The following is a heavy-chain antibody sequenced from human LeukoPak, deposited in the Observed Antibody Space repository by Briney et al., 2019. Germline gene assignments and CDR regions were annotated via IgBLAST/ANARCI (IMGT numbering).Heavy chain of an antibody. CDR1: GFIFNNYW. CDR3: ASASSHRIAAGGDY. D-gene: IGHD6-13*01. J-gene: IGHJ4*02. Sequence: GGSLRLSCAASGFIFNNYWMHWVRQAPGKGLVWVPRINSDGSSRNYADSVKGRFTISRDNAKNTLYLQMNSLRAGDTAVYYCASASSHRIAAGGDYWGQGTLVTVSS. V-gene: IGHV3-74*01. CDR2: INSDGSSR.